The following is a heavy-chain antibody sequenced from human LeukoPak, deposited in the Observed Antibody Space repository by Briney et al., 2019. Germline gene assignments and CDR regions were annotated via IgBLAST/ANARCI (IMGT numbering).Heavy chain of an antibody. D-gene: IGHD3-10*01. J-gene: IGHJ6*04. V-gene: IGHV1-69*13. CDR2: IIPMFRTA. Sequence: AASVKVSCKSSGGTFSSYAISWVRQAPGQGLEWMGGIIPMFRTANYAQKFQGRVTITADESTSTAYMELSSLRSEDTAVYYCARRVRRGVSHPPHYYYYYAMDVWGEGTTITVSA. CDR3: ARRVRRGVSHPPHYYYYYAMDV. CDR1: GGTFSSYA.